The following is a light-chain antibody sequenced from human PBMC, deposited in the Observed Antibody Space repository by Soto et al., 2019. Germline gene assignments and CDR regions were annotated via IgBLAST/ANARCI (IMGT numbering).Light chain of an antibody. V-gene: IGKV3-15*01. CDR2: AAS. CDR3: QQYNAWPT. CDR1: QSVSSY. J-gene: IGKJ1*01. Sequence: EIVLTQSPATLSLSPGERATLSCRASQSVSSYLAWYQQKPGQAPRLLIYAASTSATGVSARFSGSGSGTEFTLTISRLQSEDFAVYYCQQYNAWPTFGQGTKVDIK.